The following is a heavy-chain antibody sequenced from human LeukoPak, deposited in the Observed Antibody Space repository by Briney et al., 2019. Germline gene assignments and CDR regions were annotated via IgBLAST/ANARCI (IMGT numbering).Heavy chain of an antibody. Sequence: GGSLRLSCAASGFTFDDYTMHWVRQAPGKGLEWVSLINWDGGSTYYADSVKGRFTISRDNSKNSLYLQMNSLRTEDTALYFCAKEAHSSGWYDFDYWGQGTLVTVSS. CDR2: INWDGGST. CDR1: GFTFDDYT. CDR3: AKEAHSSGWYDFDY. D-gene: IGHD6-19*01. V-gene: IGHV3-43*01. J-gene: IGHJ4*02.